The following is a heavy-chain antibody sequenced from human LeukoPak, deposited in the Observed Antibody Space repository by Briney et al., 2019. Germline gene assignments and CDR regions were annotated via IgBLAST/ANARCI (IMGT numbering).Heavy chain of an antibody. Sequence: TSETLSLTCTVSGGSIRSYYWSWIRQPPGKGLEWIGYIYYSGSTNYNPSLKSRVTISVDTSKNQFSLKLSSVTAADTAVYYCARPTYSSSWYYFDYWGQGTLVTVSS. CDR3: ARPTYSSSWYYFDY. V-gene: IGHV4-59*01. CDR2: IYYSGST. J-gene: IGHJ4*02. CDR1: GGSIRSYY. D-gene: IGHD6-13*01.